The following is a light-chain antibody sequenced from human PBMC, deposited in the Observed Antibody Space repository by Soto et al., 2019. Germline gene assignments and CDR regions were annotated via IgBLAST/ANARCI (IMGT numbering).Light chain of an antibody. CDR3: ATWDDSLKGGV. CDR2: SNN. V-gene: IGLV1-44*01. CDR1: SSNIGSNT. Sequence: QSVLTQPPSASGTPGQRVPISCSGSSSNIGSNTVNWYQQVPGTAPKLLIPSNNQRPSGVPGRFSGSKSGTSASLAISGLQSEDEADYYCATWDDSLKGGVFGGGTKLTVL. J-gene: IGLJ3*02.